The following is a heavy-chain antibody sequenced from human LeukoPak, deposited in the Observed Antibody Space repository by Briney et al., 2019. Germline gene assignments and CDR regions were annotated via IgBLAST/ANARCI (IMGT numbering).Heavy chain of an antibody. CDR3: AKDREVLRSLEWFFDY. V-gene: IGHV3-23*01. D-gene: IGHD3-3*01. CDR2: ITGSGGGT. CDR1: GFTFSSYW. J-gene: IGHJ4*02. Sequence: GGSLRLSCAASGFTFSSYWMSWVRQAPGKGLEWVSGITGSGGGTYYADSVKGRFTISRDNSKNTLYLQMNSLRAEDTAVYSCAKDREVLRSLEWFFDYWGQGTLVTVSS.